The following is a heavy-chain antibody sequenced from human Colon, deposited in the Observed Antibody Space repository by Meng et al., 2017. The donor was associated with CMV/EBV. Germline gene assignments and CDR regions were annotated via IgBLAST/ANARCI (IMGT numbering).Heavy chain of an antibody. J-gene: IGHJ4*02. D-gene: IGHD3-10*01. Sequence: SGFTCSTHGRRWGRKSAGKALERVRDRRNDGSYSCNGNSVESRITISRENSKNSLYLQMNSLRAVDTAVYYCERPMEGQGSFLIDNWGQGTLVTVSS. CDR2: RRNDGSYS. CDR1: GFTCSTHG. V-gene: IGHV3-33*04. CDR3: ERPMEGQGSFLIDN.